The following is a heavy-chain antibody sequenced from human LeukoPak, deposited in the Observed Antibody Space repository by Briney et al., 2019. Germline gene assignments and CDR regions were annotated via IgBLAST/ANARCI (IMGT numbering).Heavy chain of an antibody. J-gene: IGHJ6*02. CDR3: ALTVVTPNPRTYYYYGMDV. CDR1: GGSISSSNW. CDR2: IYHSGST. D-gene: IGHD4-23*01. Sequence: SETLSLTCAVSGGSISSSNWWSWLRQPPGKGLEWIGEIYHSGSTNYNPSLKSRVTISVDKSKNQLSLKLSSVTAADTAVYYCALTVVTPNPRTYYYYGMDVWGQGTTVTVSS. V-gene: IGHV4-4*02.